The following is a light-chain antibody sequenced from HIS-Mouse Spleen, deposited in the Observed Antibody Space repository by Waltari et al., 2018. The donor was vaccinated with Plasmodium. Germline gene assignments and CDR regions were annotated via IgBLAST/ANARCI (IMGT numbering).Light chain of an antibody. V-gene: IGLV3-25*03. CDR3: QSADSSGTYWV. CDR2: KDS. Sequence: SYELTQPPSVQLLPGQPARITCSVNALPKQDPYWYQQKQGQAQVLVIYKDSVRPSGIPERFSGSSSGTTVTLTISGVQAEDEADYYCQSADSSGTYWVFGGGTKLTVL. CDR1: ALPKQD. J-gene: IGLJ3*02.